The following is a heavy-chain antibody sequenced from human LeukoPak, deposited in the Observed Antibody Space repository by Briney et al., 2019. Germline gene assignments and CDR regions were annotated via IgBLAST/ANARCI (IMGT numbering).Heavy chain of an antibody. V-gene: IGHV5-51*01. CDR1: GYSFSSYW. D-gene: IGHD2/OR15-2a*01. CDR3: ARGGLFPDFYDAAGTSFDY. CDR2: IYPADSDT. J-gene: IGHJ4*02. Sequence: GEALKISCKGPGYSFSSYWIGWVRQMRGKGLEWIGVIYPADSDTRYSPSFQGKVSISADKSIPTAYLQWSSLKASDTAMYYCARGGLFPDFYDAAGTSFDYWGQGTLVTVSS.